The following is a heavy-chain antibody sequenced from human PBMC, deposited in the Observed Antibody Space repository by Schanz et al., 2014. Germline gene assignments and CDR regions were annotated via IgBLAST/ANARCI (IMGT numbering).Heavy chain of an antibody. CDR3: ARDGDFDY. CDR1: GFTFRSYG. V-gene: IGHV3-23*04. Sequence: EVQLVESGGGMVQPGGSLRLSCAASGFTFRSYGMHWVRQAPGKGLEWVSNISPTGSSTYYADSVKGRFTISRDNSKNTLYLQMNSLRAEDTAIYFCARDGDFDYWGQGTLVTVSS. J-gene: IGHJ4*02. CDR2: ISPTGSST.